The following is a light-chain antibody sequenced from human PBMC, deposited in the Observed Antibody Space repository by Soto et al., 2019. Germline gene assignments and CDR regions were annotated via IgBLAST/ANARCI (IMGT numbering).Light chain of an antibody. Sequence: TQRTQSPYTLSAFVGDRVTITCRASQSISGWLAWYQQKQGRAPKALVYQASTLESGVPLRCSGSGSGNECTLTINSQKSDDGSTYYCQQYDSYSWTVGQGTKVDNK. CDR2: QAS. CDR1: QSISGW. CDR3: QQYDSYSWT. V-gene: IGKV1-5*03. J-gene: IGKJ1*01.